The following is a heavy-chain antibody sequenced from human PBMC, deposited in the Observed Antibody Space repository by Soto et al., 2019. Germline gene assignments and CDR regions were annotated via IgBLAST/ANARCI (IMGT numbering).Heavy chain of an antibody. D-gene: IGHD6-13*01. V-gene: IGHV4-34*01. J-gene: IGHJ5*02. Sequence: QVQLQQWGAGRLKPSETLSLTCAVYGGSFSGYYWSWIRQPPGKGLNGFGEINNSERTNYNPSLKSRVTISVDTSKNQFSLKLSSVTAADTAVYYCARGLRSSSWYQEGWFDPWGQGTLVTVSS. CDR2: INNSERT. CDR1: GGSFSGYY. CDR3: ARGLRSSSWYQEGWFDP.